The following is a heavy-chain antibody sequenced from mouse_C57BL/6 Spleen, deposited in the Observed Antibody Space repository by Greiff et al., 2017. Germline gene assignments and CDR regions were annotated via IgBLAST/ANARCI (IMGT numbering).Heavy chain of an antibody. V-gene: IGHV1-50*01. Sequence: QVQLQQPGAELVKPGASVKLSCKASGYTFTSYWMQWVKQRPGQGLEWIGEIDPSDSYINYKQKVKGKFTLTVDTSSSTAYMQLSSLTSEDSAVYYSARATIYYGVRGHFDFWGTGTTLTVSS. D-gene: IGHD2-13*01. CDR3: ARATIYYGVRGHFDF. CDR2: IDPSDSYI. J-gene: IGHJ2*01. CDR1: GYTFTSYW.